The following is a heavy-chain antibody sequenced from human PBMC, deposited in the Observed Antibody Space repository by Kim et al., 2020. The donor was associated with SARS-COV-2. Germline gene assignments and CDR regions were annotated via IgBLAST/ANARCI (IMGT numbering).Heavy chain of an antibody. CDR1: GFTFTDYY. CDR3: ARSSGFDITSDM. V-gene: IGHV3-11*01. D-gene: IGHD1-26*01. J-gene: IGHJ3*02. CDR2: ISSSASTI. Sequence: GGSLRLSCKASGFTFTDYYMAWIRQTPEKGLEWISYISSSASTIYYAKSVRGRFTVSRDNAKNSVYLQMNTLRVEDTALYYCARSSGFDITSDMWGQGTMVAVSS.